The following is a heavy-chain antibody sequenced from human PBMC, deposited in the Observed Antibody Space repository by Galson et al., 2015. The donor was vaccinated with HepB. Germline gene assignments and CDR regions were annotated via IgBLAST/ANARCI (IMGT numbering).Heavy chain of an antibody. D-gene: IGHD5-12*01. J-gene: IGHJ6*02. CDR1: GYSFTSYW. V-gene: IGHV5-10-1*01. CDR2: IDPSDSYI. CDR3: ARQLVANPPYGMDV. Sequence: QSGAEVKKPGESLRISCKGSGYSFTSYWITWVRQMPGKGLEWMGKIDPSDSYINYSPSFQGHVTISADKSISTAYLQWSSLKASDTAIYYCARQLVANPPYGMDVWGQGTTVTVSS.